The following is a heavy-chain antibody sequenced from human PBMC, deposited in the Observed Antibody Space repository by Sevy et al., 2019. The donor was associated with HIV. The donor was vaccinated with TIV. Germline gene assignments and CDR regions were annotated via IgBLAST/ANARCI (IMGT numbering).Heavy chain of an antibody. D-gene: IGHD6-6*01. CDR1: GFTFSNAW. J-gene: IGHJ6*03. V-gene: IGHV3-15*01. CDR2: IKSKTDGGTT. Sequence: GGSLRLSCAASGFTFSNAWMSWVRQAPGKGLEWVGRIKSKTDGGTTDYAAPVKGRFTISRDDSKNTLYQQMNSLKTEDTAVYYCTTDLENSSSSYYYYYMDVWGKGTTVTVSS. CDR3: TTDLENSSSSYYYYYMDV.